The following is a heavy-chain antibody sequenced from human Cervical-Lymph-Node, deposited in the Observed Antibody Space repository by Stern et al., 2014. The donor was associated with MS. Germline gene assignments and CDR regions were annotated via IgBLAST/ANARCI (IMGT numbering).Heavy chain of an antibody. CDR2: INPNTGGT. V-gene: IGHV1-2*04. J-gene: IGHJ6*02. CDR3: ARDNRNYYYGMDV. Sequence: QVQLVQSGAEVKKPGASVKVSCKASGYSFTDYYIHWVRQAPGQGPEWMGWINPNTGGTNFAQKFQGWVTVTRDTSITTAYMELSRLKSDDTAIYYCARDNRNYYYGMDVWGQGTTVTVSS. CDR1: GYSFTDYY.